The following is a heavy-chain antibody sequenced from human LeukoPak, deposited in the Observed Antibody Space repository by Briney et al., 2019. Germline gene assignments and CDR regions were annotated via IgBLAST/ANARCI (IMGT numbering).Heavy chain of an antibody. J-gene: IGHJ4*02. Sequence: GGSLTLSCAASGFTFSSYSMNWVRQAPGKGLEWVSSISTSGDYIYYADSVKGRFTMSRDNAKNSLYLQMGSLRAEDTAVYYYARDLVLSRSVGASEKVDYWGQGTLVTVSS. CDR1: GFTFSSYS. CDR2: ISTSGDYI. CDR3: ARDLVLSRSVGASEKVDY. V-gene: IGHV3-21*01. D-gene: IGHD1-26*01.